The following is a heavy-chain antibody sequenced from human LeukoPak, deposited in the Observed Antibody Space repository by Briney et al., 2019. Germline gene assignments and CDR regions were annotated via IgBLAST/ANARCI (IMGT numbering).Heavy chain of an antibody. CDR2: IYTSGST. CDR3: ASSPAYYYYGMDV. CDR1: GGSISRYY. Sequence: PSETLTLTCTVSGGSISRYYWSWIRQPAGKGLEWIGRIYTSGSTNYNPSLKSRVTMSVDTSKNQFSLKLSSVTAADPAVYYCASSPAYYYYGMDVWGQGTTVTVSS. J-gene: IGHJ6*02. V-gene: IGHV4-4*07. D-gene: IGHD2-2*01.